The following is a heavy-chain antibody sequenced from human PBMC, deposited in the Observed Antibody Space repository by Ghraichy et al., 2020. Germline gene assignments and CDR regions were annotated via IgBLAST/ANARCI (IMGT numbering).Heavy chain of an antibody. J-gene: IGHJ4*02. CDR1: GYTFTGYY. Sequence: ASVKVSCKASGYTFTGYYMHWVRQAPGQGLEWMGWINPNSGGTNYAQKFQGRVTMTRDTSISTAYMELSRLRSDDTAVYYCARDRVIYYDSSGYSGWGQGTLVTVSS. CDR3: ARDRVIYYDSSGYSG. D-gene: IGHD3-22*01. CDR2: INPNSGGT. V-gene: IGHV1-2*02.